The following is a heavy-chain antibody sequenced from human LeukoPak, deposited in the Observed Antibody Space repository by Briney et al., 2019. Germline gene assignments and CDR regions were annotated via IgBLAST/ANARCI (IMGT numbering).Heavy chain of an antibody. D-gene: IGHD1-14*01. V-gene: IGHV4-39*01. CDR1: GGSISSSSFY. CDR2: IYYSGST. CDR3: ARRAGLFRKRAFFDY. Sequence: PSETLSLTCTVSGGSISSSSFYWDWIRQPPGKGLEWIGTIYYSGSTDYNPSLKSRVTISVDTSKNQFSLMLSSVTAADTAVYYCARRAGLFRKRAFFDYWVQGALVTVSS. J-gene: IGHJ4*02.